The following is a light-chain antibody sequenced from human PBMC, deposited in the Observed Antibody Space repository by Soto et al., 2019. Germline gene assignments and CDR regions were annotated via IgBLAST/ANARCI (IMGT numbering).Light chain of an antibody. CDR1: TSDVGSYNL. J-gene: IGLJ2*01. V-gene: IGLV2-23*02. Sequence: QSALTQPASVSGSPGQSITISCTGTTSDVGSYNLVSWYQQHPGKVPKLMIYEVNKRPSGVSNRFSGSKSDNTASLTISGLQAEDEADYYCCSYAGTTALVVFGGGTKVTVL. CDR2: EVN. CDR3: CSYAGTTALVV.